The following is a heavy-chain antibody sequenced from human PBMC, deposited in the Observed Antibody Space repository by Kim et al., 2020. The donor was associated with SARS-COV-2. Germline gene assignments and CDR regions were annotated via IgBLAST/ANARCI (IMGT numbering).Heavy chain of an antibody. CDR3: ARLRVVTRPRWCYYFDY. D-gene: IGHD2-8*02. J-gene: IGHJ4*02. Sequence: SETLSLTCTVSGGSISSSSYYWGWIRQPPGKGLEWIGSIYYSGSTYYNPSLKSRVTISVDTSKNQFSLKLSSVTAADTAVYYCARLRVVTRPRWCYYFDYWGQGTLVTVSS. CDR2: IYYSGST. CDR1: GGSISSSSYY. V-gene: IGHV4-39*01.